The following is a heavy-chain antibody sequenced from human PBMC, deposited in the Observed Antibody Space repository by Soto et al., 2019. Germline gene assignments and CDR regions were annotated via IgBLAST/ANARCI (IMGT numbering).Heavy chain of an antibody. D-gene: IGHD6-19*01. CDR3: ARAGGQWLENYYYYYGMDV. V-gene: IGHV1-2*04. CDR2: INPNSGGT. CDR1: GYTFTGYY. Sequence: ASVKVSCKASGYTFTGYYMHWVRQAPGQGLEWMGWINPNSGGTNYAQKFQGWVTMTRYTSISTAYMELSRLRSDDTAVYYCARAGGQWLENYYYYYGMDVWGQGTTVTVSS. J-gene: IGHJ6*02.